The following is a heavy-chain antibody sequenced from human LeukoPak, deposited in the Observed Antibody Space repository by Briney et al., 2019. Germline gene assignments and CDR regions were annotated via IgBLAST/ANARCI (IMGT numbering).Heavy chain of an antibody. J-gene: IGHJ4*02. CDR1: GGSISSYY. CDR3: ARVGDSSGWSPYFDY. V-gene: IGHV4-59*01. CDR2: IYYSGST. D-gene: IGHD6-19*01. Sequence: SETLSLTCTVSGGSISSYYWSWIRQPPGKGLEWIGYIYYSGSTNYNPSLKSRVTISVDTSKNQFSLKLSSVTAADTAVYYCARVGDSSGWSPYFDYWGQGTLVTVSS.